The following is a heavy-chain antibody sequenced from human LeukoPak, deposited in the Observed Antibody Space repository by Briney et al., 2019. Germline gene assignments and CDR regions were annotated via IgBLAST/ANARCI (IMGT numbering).Heavy chain of an antibody. D-gene: IGHD3-10*01. CDR1: GFTFSSYA. J-gene: IGHJ4*02. CDR3: ARLKVRVPDY. V-gene: IGHV3-23*01. CDR2: ISGSFIGT. Sequence: PGGSLRLSCAASGFTFSSYAMTWVRQAPGKGLEWVSGISGSFIGTFYADSVKGRFTISRDNAKNSLYLQMNSLRAEDTAVYYCARLKVRVPDYWGQGTLVTVSS.